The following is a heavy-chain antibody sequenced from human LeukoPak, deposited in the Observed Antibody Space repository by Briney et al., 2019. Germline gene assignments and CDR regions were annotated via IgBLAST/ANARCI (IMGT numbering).Heavy chain of an antibody. D-gene: IGHD3-10*01. J-gene: IGHJ6*02. Sequence: GGSLRLPCAASGFTFSSYSMNWVRQAPGKGLEWVSSISSSSSYIYYADSVKGRFTISRDNAKNSLYLQMNSLRAEDTAVYYCARDRSYGSGSSLYGMDVWGQGTTVTVSS. CDR3: ARDRSYGSGSSLYGMDV. V-gene: IGHV3-21*01. CDR1: GFTFSSYS. CDR2: ISSSSSYI.